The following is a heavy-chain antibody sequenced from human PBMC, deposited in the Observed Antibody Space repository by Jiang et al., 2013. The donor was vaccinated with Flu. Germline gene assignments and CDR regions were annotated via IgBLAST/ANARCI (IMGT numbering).Heavy chain of an antibody. Sequence: QTLSLTCAISGDSVSSSSSARNWIRLSPSRGLEWLGRTYYRSYWYAEYAVSVKSRLTINADTTKNQFSLHLKSVTPEDTAVYFCARDLLSSGYYYFASWGQGTLVTVSS. CDR3: ARDLLSSGYYYFAS. J-gene: IGHJ4*02. CDR2: TYYRSYWYA. D-gene: IGHD6-19*01. V-gene: IGHV6-1*01. CDR1: GDSVSSSSSA.